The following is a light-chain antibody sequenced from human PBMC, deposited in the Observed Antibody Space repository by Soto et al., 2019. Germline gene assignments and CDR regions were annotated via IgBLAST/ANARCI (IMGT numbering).Light chain of an antibody. V-gene: IGKV3-15*01. CDR3: QQYDNWPPCT. CDR1: QSVSRF. CDR2: DTS. J-gene: IGKJ2*02. Sequence: EIVMTQSPATLSVSPGERVTLSCRASQSVSRFLAWYQQRTGQAPRLLIYDTSTRATGVPARFSGSGSGTEFSLTISSLQSEDVAVYYCQQYDNWPPCTFGQGTKVEVK.